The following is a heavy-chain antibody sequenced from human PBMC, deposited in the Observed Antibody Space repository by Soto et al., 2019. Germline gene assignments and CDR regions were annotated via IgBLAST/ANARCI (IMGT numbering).Heavy chain of an antibody. CDR2: VSRGSPTM. Sequence: EVQLVESGGDLVQPGGSLRLSCAASGFTFSTYSMNWVRQAPGKGLEWVAYVSRGSPTMHYADSVKGRFTISRDNAKNSLCLQMYRLRADDTAVYYCTRDPGALDYWGQGTLVTVSS. CDR3: TRDPGALDY. V-gene: IGHV3-48*01. J-gene: IGHJ4*02. CDR1: GFTFSTYS. D-gene: IGHD7-27*01.